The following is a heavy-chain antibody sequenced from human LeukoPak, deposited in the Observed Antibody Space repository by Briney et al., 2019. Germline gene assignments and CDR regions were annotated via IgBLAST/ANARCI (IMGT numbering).Heavy chain of an antibody. D-gene: IGHD3-3*01. V-gene: IGHV3-48*04. Sequence: GGSLRLSCAASGFTFSSYAMSWVRQAPGKGLEWVSYINSGGDTIYYADSVKGRFTISRDNAKSSLYLQMNSLRAEDTAVYYCTRAYYHFWSGYSIWGQGTMVTVSS. CDR1: GFTFSSYA. CDR3: TRAYYHFWSGYSI. J-gene: IGHJ3*02. CDR2: INSGGDTI.